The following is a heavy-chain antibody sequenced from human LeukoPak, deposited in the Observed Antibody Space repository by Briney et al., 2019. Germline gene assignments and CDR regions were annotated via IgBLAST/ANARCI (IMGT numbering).Heavy chain of an antibody. CDR3: ARGGPGYSSTYNWFDP. CDR1: GGSFSGYY. D-gene: IGHD6-13*01. CDR2: INHSGST. Sequence: SETLSLTCAVYGGSFSGYYWSWIRQPPGKGLEWIGEINHSGSTNYNPSLKSRVTISVDTSKNQFSLKLSSVTAADTAVYYCARGGPGYSSTYNWFDPWGQGTLVTVSS. V-gene: IGHV4-34*01. J-gene: IGHJ5*02.